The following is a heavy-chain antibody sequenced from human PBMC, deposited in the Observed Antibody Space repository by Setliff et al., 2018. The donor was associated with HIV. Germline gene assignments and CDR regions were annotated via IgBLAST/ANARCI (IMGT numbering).Heavy chain of an antibody. Sequence: PGGSLRLSCAASGFTFSSYAMSWVRQAPGKGLEWVSAISGSGGSTNYADSVKGRFTISRDNSKNTLYLQMNSLRAEDTALYFCAKVPTWGSADYWGQGTLVTVSS. CDR2: ISGSGGST. J-gene: IGHJ4*02. CDR3: AKVPTWGSADY. CDR1: GFTFSSYA. D-gene: IGHD3-16*01. V-gene: IGHV3-23*01.